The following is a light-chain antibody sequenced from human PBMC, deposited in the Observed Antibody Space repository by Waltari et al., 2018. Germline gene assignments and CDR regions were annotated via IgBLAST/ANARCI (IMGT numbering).Light chain of an antibody. J-gene: IGLJ3*02. V-gene: IGLV1-40*01. Sequence: QSVLTQPPSVSGAPGQRVTVSCTGSSSNIGAGYDVHWYRQVPGTAPKLLTYGNINRPSGVPDRFSGSQSGTSASLAITGLQADDEADYYCQSYDSSLSGWVFGGGTKLTVL. CDR2: GNI. CDR1: SSNIGAGYD. CDR3: QSYDSSLSGWV.